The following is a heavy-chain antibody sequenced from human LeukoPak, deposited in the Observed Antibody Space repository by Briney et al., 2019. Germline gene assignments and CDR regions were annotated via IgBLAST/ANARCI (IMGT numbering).Heavy chain of an antibody. CDR2: IYYSGST. CDR1: GGSISSSSYY. D-gene: IGHD6-13*01. J-gene: IGHJ4*02. CDR3: ARGAAAGYAFDY. Sequence: SETLSLTCTVSGGSISSSSYYWGWTRQPPGKGLEWIGSIYYSGSTYYNPSLKSRVTISVDTPKNQFSLKLSSVTAADTAVYYCARGAAAGYAFDYWGQGTLVTVSS. V-gene: IGHV4-39*07.